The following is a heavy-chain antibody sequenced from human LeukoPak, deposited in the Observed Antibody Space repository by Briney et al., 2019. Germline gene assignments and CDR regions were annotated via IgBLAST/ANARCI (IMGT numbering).Heavy chain of an antibody. D-gene: IGHD3-10*01. CDR2: IYTSGST. CDR3: ARDTSGSYYNPHFDY. CDR1: GGSISSGSYY. V-gene: IGHV4-61*02. Sequence: PSETLSLTCTVSGGSISSGSYYWSWIRQPAGKGLEWIGRIYTSGSTNYNPSLKSRVTISVDTSKNQFSLKLNSVTAADTAVYYCARDTSGSYYNPHFDYWGQGTLVTVSS. J-gene: IGHJ4*02.